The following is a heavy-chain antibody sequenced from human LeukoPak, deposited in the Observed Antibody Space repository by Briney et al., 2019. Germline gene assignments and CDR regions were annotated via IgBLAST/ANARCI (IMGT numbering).Heavy chain of an antibody. CDR3: ARDDAGYSYDPRGWFDP. V-gene: IGHV3-11*04. J-gene: IGHJ5*02. CDR1: GFTFSDYY. D-gene: IGHD5-18*01. Sequence: GGSLRLSCAASGFTFSDYYMSWIRQAPGKGLEWVSYISSSGSTIYYADSVKGRFTISRDNAKNSLYLQMNSLRAEDTAVYYCARDDAGYSYDPRGWFDPWGQGTLVTVSS. CDR2: ISSSGSTI.